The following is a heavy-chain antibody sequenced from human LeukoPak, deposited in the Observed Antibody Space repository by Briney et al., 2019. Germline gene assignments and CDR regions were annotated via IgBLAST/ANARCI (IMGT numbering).Heavy chain of an antibody. CDR1: GYLFNNLG. V-gene: IGHV1-18*01. CDR2: ISAYNGNT. CDR3: ARDRLGGDLTGESLY. Sequence: GASVKVSCKTSGYLFNNLGITWVRQAPGQGLEWMGWISAYNGNTHYAQNLRDRLTITTDASTNSAHMELRSLRSDDTAVYYCARDRLGGDLTGESLYWGQGTRVTVSS. J-gene: IGHJ4*02. D-gene: IGHD1-14*01.